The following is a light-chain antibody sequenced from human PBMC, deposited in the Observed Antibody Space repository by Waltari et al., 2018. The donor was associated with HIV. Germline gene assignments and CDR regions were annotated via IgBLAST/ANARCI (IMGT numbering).Light chain of an antibody. Sequence: EIVLTQSPATLSLSPGDRATLFCGARQTVKTYLAWDQQNPGQAPSLVIYDASTRATGVPARFSGSGSGTDFTLTISSLEPDDVAVYYCQQRTDSITFGGGTKVEIK. CDR3: QQRTDSIT. CDR1: QTVKTY. CDR2: DAS. J-gene: IGKJ4*01. V-gene: IGKV3-11*01.